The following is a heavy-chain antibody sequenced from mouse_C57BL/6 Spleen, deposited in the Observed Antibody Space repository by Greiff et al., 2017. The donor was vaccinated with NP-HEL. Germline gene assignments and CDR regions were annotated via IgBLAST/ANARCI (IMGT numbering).Heavy chain of an antibody. CDR1: GFTFSSYA. CDR2: ISDGGSYT. V-gene: IGHV5-4*01. Sequence: EVQRVESGGGLVKPGGSLKLSCAASGFTFSSYAMSWVRQTPEKRLEWVATISDGGSYTYYPDNVKGRFTISRDNAKNNLYLQMSHLKSEDTAMYYCAREDGSYYYAMDDWGHGTSVTVSS. CDR3: AREDGSYYYAMDD. D-gene: IGHD2-3*01. J-gene: IGHJ4*01.